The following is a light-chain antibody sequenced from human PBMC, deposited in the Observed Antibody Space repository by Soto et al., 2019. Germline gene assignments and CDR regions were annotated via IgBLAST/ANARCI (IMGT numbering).Light chain of an antibody. CDR3: QQRMES. V-gene: IGKV3D-20*02. J-gene: IGKJ5*01. CDR1: QSVTSNY. CDR2: DAS. Sequence: EMAWTQSPGTLSLSPGKMATLSCRASQSVTSNYLAWYQQKPGQAPRLLIYDASSRATGIPGRFSGSGSGTHFTLTISSLEFEEFAFYYWQQRMESFGQGTRLEIK.